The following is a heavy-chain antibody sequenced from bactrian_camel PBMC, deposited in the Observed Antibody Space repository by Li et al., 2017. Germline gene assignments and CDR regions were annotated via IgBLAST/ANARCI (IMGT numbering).Heavy chain of an antibody. V-gene: IGHV3S54*01. CDR3: GPSMAVDEYNY. D-gene: IGHD3*01. CDR1: GYNYNNC. Sequence: HVQLVESGGGLVQPGGSLRLSCAISGYNYNNCLGWFRQAPGKEREGVATIYSRSDTRYYADSVKGRFAISRDNAKNRVYLELNSLKTEDMAMYYCGPSMAVDEYNYWGQGTQVTVS. J-gene: IGHJ4*01. CDR2: IYSRSDTR.